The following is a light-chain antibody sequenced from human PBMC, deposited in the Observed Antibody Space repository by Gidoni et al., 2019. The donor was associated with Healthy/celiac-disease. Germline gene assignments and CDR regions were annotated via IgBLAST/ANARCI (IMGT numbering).Light chain of an antibody. V-gene: IGKV1-33*01. J-gene: IGKJ5*01. Sequence: DIQMTQSPSSLSASVGDRVTITCQASQDISNYLNWYQQKPGKAPKLLIYDAANLETGVPSRFSGSGSGTDFTLTISSLQPEDIATYYCQQYDNLPITFXQXTRLXIK. CDR3: QQYDNLPIT. CDR2: DAA. CDR1: QDISNY.